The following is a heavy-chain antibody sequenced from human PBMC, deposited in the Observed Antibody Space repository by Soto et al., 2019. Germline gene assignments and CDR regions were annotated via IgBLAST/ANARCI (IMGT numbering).Heavy chain of an antibody. CDR2: ISGSGDST. Sequence: EVELLESGGGLVQPGGSLRLSCAASGFTFSSYAMSWVRQAPGKGLEWVSIISGSGDSTYYADPLKGRFTISRDNSKNTLYMQMNSLRAEDTAVYYCTKDSRKSGYDYCYYGMDVWSQGTTVTVSS. D-gene: IGHD5-12*01. CDR1: GFTFSSYA. V-gene: IGHV3-23*01. CDR3: TKDSRKSGYDYCYYGMDV. J-gene: IGHJ6*02.